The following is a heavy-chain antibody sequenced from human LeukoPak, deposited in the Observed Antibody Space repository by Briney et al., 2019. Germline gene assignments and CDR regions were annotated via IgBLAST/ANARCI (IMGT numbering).Heavy chain of an antibody. V-gene: IGHV4-34*01. CDR3: AREGDTAMVQFDY. CDR2: INHSGST. J-gene: IGHJ4*02. CDR1: GGSFSGFY. D-gene: IGHD5-18*01. Sequence: SETLSLTCAVYGGSFSGFYWSWIRQPPGKGLEWIGEINHSGSTNYNLSLKSRVTISVDTSKNQFSLKLSSVTAADTAVYYCAREGDTAMVQFDYWGQGTLVTVSS.